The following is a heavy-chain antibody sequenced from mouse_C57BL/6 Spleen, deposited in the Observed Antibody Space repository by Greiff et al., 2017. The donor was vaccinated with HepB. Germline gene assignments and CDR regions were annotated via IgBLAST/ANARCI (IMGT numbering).Heavy chain of an antibody. CDR2: IYPRSGNT. J-gene: IGHJ4*01. V-gene: IGHV1-81*01. D-gene: IGHD1-1*01. CDR1: GYTFTSYG. Sequence: QVQLQQSGAELARPGASVKLSCKASGYTFTSYGISWVKQRTGQGLEWIGEIYPRSGNTYYNEKFKGKATLTADKSSSTAYMELRSLISEDSAVYLCTRVLYYYCRSYEYYAMDHGGKGPSVTVPS. CDR3: TRVLYYYCRSYEYYAMDH.